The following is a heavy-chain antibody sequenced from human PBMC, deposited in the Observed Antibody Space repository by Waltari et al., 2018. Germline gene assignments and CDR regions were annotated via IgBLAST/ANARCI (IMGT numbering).Heavy chain of an antibody. D-gene: IGHD6-19*01. J-gene: IGHJ4*02. CDR1: GFTFSSYW. CDR2: IKQDGSEK. Sequence: EVQLVESGGGLVQHGGSLGLSCAASGFTFSSYWMSWVRQAPGKGLDWVANIKQDGSEKYYVDSVKGRFTISRDNAKNSLYLQMNSLRAEDTAVYYCARDSSGWLQDYWGQGTLVTVSS. V-gene: IGHV3-7*01. CDR3: ARDSSGWLQDY.